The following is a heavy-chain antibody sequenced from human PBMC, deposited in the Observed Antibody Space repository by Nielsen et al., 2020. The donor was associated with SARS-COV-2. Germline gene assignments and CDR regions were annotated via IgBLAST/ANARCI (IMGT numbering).Heavy chain of an antibody. V-gene: IGHV4-34*01. CDR1: GGSFSGYY. CDR3: ARGQYQLLLRILNWFDP. Sequence: SETLSLTCAVYGGSFSGYYWSWIRQPPGKGLEWIGEINHSGSTNYNPSLKSRVTISVDTSKNQFSLKLSSVTAADTAVYYCARGQYQLLLRILNWFDPWGQGTLVTVSS. J-gene: IGHJ5*02. D-gene: IGHD2-2*01. CDR2: INHSGST.